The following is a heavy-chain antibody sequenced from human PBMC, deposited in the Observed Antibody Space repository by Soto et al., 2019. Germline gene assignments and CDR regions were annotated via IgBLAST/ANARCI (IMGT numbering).Heavy chain of an antibody. CDR2: IHRDGTTT. J-gene: IGHJ4*02. V-gene: IGHV3-74*01. Sequence: PGGSLRLSCAAFGFTCSSYWIHWVRQAPGKGLVWVSRIHRDGTTTDYADSVKGRFTVSRDIAKNTLYLQMNSLTADDTAVYYCARGTLAAAGIDYWGQGTLVTVSS. CDR3: ARGTLAAAGIDY. D-gene: IGHD6-13*01. CDR1: GFTCSSYW.